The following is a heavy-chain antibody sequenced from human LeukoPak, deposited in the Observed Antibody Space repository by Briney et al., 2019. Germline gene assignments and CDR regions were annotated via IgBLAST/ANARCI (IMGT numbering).Heavy chain of an antibody. V-gene: IGHV4-30-4*01. CDR2: IYYSGST. CDR1: GGSISSGDYY. D-gene: IGHD2-21*01. Sequence: KSSETLSLTCTVSGGSISSGDYYWSWIRQPPGKGLEWIGYIYYSGSTYYNPSLKSRVTISVDTSKNQFSLKLSSVTAADTAVYYCARVGESNWFDPWGQGTLVTVSS. J-gene: IGHJ5*02. CDR3: ARVGESNWFDP.